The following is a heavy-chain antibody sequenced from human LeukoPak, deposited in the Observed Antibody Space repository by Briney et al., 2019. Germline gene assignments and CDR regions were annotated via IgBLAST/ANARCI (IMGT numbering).Heavy chain of an antibody. CDR3: ARGVTMIVVVIHDWYFDL. CDR2: VYYSGGT. Sequence: SETLSLTCTVSGGSISSGDYYWSWIRQPPGKGLEWIGYVYYSGGTYYNPSLKSRVTISVDTSKNQFSLKLTSVTAADTAVYYCARGVTMIVVVIHDWYFDLWGRGTLVTVSS. V-gene: IGHV4-30-4*01. J-gene: IGHJ2*01. CDR1: GGSISSGDYY. D-gene: IGHD3-22*01.